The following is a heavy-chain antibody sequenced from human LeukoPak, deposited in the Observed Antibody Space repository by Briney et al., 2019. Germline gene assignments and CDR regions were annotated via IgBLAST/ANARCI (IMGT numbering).Heavy chain of an antibody. CDR1: GYTFTSYG. V-gene: IGHV1-18*01. J-gene: IGHJ4*02. Sequence: ASVKVSCKASGYTFTSYGISWVRQAPGQGLEWMGWISAYNGNTNYAQKLQGRVTMTTDTSTGTAYMELRSLRSDDTAVYYCARSRRKESSDDYWGQGTLVTVSS. CDR2: ISAYNGNT. CDR3: ARSRRKESSDDY.